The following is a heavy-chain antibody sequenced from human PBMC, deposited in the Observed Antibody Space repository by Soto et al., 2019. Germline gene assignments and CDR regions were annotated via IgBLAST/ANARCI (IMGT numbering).Heavy chain of an antibody. V-gene: IGHV4-59*01. CDR1: GTSISSYY. D-gene: IGHD3-16*01. CDR2: IHYSVNT. CDR3: ARYHNYAIDY. Sequence: PSETLPLTCTVSGTSISSYYWSWIRQPPGKGLEWIANIHYSVNTNYNPSLASRVTLSVDTSKNQFSLKMTSVTAADRAMYFCARYHNYAIDYWGPGTMVTVSS. J-gene: IGHJ4*02.